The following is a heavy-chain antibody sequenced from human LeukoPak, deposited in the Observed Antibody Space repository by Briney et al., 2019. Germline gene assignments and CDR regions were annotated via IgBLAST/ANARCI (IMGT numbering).Heavy chain of an antibody. Sequence: SQTLSPTCTVSGGSISSYYWSWIRQPPGKGLEWIGYIYYSGSTNYNPSLKSRVTISVDTSKNQFSLKLSSVTAADKAVYYCARDRYYYDSSGYIRFDYWGQGTLVTVSS. CDR1: GGSISSYY. CDR2: IYYSGST. D-gene: IGHD3-22*01. CDR3: ARDRYYYDSSGYIRFDY. V-gene: IGHV4-59*12. J-gene: IGHJ4*02.